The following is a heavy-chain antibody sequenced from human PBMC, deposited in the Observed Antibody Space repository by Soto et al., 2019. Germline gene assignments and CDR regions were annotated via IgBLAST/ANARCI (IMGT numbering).Heavy chain of an antibody. CDR1: GGSISSGGYS. CDR3: ARGGCTSTSCYRGGKIWFHP. V-gene: IGHV4-30-2*01. Sequence: QLQLQESGSGLVKPSQTLSLTCAVSGGSISSGGYSWSWIRQPPGKGLEWIGYIYHSGSTYYNPSLKSRVTISVDRSKNQFSLKLSPVTAADTAVYYCARGGCTSTSCYRGGKIWFHPWGQVSLFTVSS. J-gene: IGHJ5*02. CDR2: IYHSGST. D-gene: IGHD2-2*01.